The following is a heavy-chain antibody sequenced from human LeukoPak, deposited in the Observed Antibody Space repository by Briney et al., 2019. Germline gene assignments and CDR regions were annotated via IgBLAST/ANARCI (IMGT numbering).Heavy chain of an antibody. CDR3: AKDEHSSGWYCPFDS. J-gene: IGHJ4*02. CDR2: ISSGAFT. CDR1: GFTFDSFA. Sequence: GGCLRLSCAASGFTFDSFAMSWVRQAPGKGLEWVASISSGAFTYYSDSVKGRFTISRDNSKNALYMQMNSLRAEDTGVYFCAKDEHSSGWYCPFDSWGQGTLVTVSS. V-gene: IGHV3-23*01. D-gene: IGHD6-13*01.